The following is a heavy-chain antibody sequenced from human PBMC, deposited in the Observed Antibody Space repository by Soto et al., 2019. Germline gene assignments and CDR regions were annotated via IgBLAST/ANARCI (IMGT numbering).Heavy chain of an antibody. J-gene: IGHJ4*02. CDR3: ARDGGTYFDY. Sequence: GGSLRLSCAASGFTFSTYWMHWVRQAPGKGLVWVSRLDNDGTNTRYADSVKGRFTVSRDNGKNTVYLQMGSLRAEDTAVYYCARDGGTYFDYWGQGTLVTVSS. V-gene: IGHV3-74*01. D-gene: IGHD3-16*01. CDR2: LDNDGTNT. CDR1: GFTFSTYW.